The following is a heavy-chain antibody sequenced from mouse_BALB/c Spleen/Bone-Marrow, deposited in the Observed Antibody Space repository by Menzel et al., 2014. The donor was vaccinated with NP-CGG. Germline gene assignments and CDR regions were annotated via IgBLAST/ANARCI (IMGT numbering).Heavy chain of an antibody. Sequence: EVMLVESGAELVKPGASVKLSCTASGFNIEDTYMNWVKQRAEHGLEWIGRIDPANGYTEYDPKFQGKATIIADTSSNTAYLQLGSLTSEDAAVYYCATLTGTFDYWAQGTTLTVSS. CDR1: GFNIEDTY. J-gene: IGHJ2*01. CDR2: IDPANGYT. V-gene: IGHV14-3*02. CDR3: ATLTGTFDY. D-gene: IGHD4-1*01.